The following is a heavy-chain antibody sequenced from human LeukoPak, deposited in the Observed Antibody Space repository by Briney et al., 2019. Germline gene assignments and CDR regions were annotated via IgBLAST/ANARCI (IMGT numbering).Heavy chain of an antibody. Sequence: GGSLRLSCAASGFTFSGYSMNWVRQAPGKGLEWVSYISSSSNTIYYADSVKGRFTISRDNGKKSLYLQMNSLRVEDTAVYYCSTVDYWGQGTLVTVSS. J-gene: IGHJ4*02. V-gene: IGHV3-48*01. CDR2: ISSSSNTI. CDR1: GFTFSGYS. CDR3: STVDY.